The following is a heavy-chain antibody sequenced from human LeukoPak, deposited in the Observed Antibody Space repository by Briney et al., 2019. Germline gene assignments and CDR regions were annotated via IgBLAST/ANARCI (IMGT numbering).Heavy chain of an antibody. V-gene: IGHV3-21*01. D-gene: IGHD6-19*01. J-gene: IGHJ3*02. CDR1: GFTFSSYS. CDR2: ISSSSSYI. CDR3: ARDLAVAGTGAFDI. Sequence: PGGSVRLSCAASGFTFSSYSMNWVRQAPGKGLEWVSSISSSSSYIYYADSVKGRFTISRDNAKNSLYLQMNSLRAEDTAVYYCARDLAVAGTGAFDIWGQGTMVTVSS.